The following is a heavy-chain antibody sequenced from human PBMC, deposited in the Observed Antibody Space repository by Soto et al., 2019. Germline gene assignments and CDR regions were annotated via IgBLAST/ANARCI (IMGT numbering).Heavy chain of an antibody. Sequence: EVQLLESGGGLVQPGGSLRLSCAASGFTFSAYAMAWVRQAPGKGLEWVSVISGSGGTTYYADSVKGRFTISRDNSKNTRHLRMNSLRAEDTAVSYCPKTPMTHAAAVRGGGGYFARWGPGTLVTVSS. V-gene: IGHV3-23*01. J-gene: IGHJ4*02. CDR2: ISGSGGTT. CDR1: GFTFSAYA. CDR3: PKTPMTHAAAVRGGGGYFAR. D-gene: IGHD3-10*01.